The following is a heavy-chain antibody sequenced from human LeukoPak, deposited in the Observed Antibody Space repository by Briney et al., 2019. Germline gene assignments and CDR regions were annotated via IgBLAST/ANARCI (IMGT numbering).Heavy chain of an antibody. Sequence: GGSLRPSCAASGFTFSGYWMSWVRQTPEKGLEWVANIKQDGYEEYYVDSVKGRFTISRDNAKNSLYLQMSSLRADDTAIYYCARDKIVGPTTLDYWGQGTLVTVSS. CDR2: IKQDGYEE. CDR3: ARDKIVGPTTLDY. CDR1: GFTFSGYW. J-gene: IGHJ4*02. D-gene: IGHD1-26*01. V-gene: IGHV3-7*01.